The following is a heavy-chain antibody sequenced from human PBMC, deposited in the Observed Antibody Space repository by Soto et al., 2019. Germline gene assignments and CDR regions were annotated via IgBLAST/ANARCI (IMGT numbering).Heavy chain of an antibody. V-gene: IGHV5-10-1*01. CDR3: ARQVGGHIVVVTPYDY. Sequence: GESLKISFKGSGYSFTSYWISWVRQMPGKGLEWMGRIDPSDSYTNYSPSFQGHVTISADKSISTAYLQWSSLKASDTAMYYCARQVGGHIVVVTPYDYWGQGTLVTVSS. D-gene: IGHD2-21*02. J-gene: IGHJ4*02. CDR2: IDPSDSYT. CDR1: GYSFTSYW.